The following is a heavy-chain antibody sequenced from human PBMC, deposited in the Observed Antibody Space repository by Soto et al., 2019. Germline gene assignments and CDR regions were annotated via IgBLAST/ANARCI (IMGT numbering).Heavy chain of an antibody. Sequence: GGSLRLSCAASGFTFSNYGVHWVRQAPGKGLEWVALVSYDGGKKYHADSVKGRFTISRDNSKNTLYLQMNSLRAEDTAVYYCAKGFGEFHYYYGMDVWGQGTTVTVSS. V-gene: IGHV3-30*18. CDR2: VSYDGGKK. J-gene: IGHJ6*02. D-gene: IGHD3-10*01. CDR3: AKGFGEFHYYYGMDV. CDR1: GFTFSNYG.